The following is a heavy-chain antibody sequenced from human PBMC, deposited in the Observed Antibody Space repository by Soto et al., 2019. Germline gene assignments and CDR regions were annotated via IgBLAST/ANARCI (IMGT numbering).Heavy chain of an antibody. J-gene: IGHJ4*02. Sequence: QVHLQESGPGLVRPSETLSLTCIVTGDSMGSGGHYYNWIRQLPGKGLEWIGYVYYSGATHYNPSPRARATISRDTTKNQFFLRLISVTAADTAVYFCTRGKDLEPTVWGYWGQGTQVTVSS. CDR1: GDSMGSGGHY. D-gene: IGHD7-27*01. CDR2: VYYSGAT. CDR3: TRGKDLEPTVWGY. V-gene: IGHV4-31*03.